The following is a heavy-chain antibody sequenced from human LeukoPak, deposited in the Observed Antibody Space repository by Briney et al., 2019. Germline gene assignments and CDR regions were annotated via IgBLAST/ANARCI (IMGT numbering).Heavy chain of an antibody. D-gene: IGHD3/OR15-3a*01. Sequence: PSETLSLTCTVSGGSISSYYWSWIRQPAGKGLEWIGRIYSSGRTNYNSSLASRVTISVDKSKNQLSLKLSSVTAADTAVYYCARDGWTRSGYYYYYMDVWGKGTTVTVSS. J-gene: IGHJ6*03. CDR2: IYSSGRT. CDR1: GGSISSYY. CDR3: ARDGWTRSGYYYYYMDV. V-gene: IGHV4-4*07.